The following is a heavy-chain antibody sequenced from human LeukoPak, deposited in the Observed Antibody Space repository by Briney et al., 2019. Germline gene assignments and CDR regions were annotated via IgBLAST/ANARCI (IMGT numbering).Heavy chain of an antibody. D-gene: IGHD6-6*01. CDR2: MNPNSGNT. Sequence: ASVKVSCKASGYTFTSYDINWVRQATGQGLEWMGWMNPNSGNTGYAQKFQGRVTMTRNTSISTAYMELSSLRSEDTAVYYCARSRGAARLHTSDWFDPWGRGTLVTVSS. CDR3: ARSRGAARLHTSDWFDP. J-gene: IGHJ5*02. V-gene: IGHV1-8*01. CDR1: GYTFTSYD.